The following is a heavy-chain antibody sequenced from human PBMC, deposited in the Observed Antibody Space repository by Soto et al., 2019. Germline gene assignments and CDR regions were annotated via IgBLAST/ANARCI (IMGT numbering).Heavy chain of an antibody. CDR2: ISSSSSTI. CDR1: GFTFSSYS. D-gene: IGHD3-22*01. Sequence: EVQLVESGGGLVQPGGSLRLSCAASGFTFSSYSMNWVRQAPGKGLEWVSYISSSSSTIYYADSVKGRFTISRDNAKNSLYLQINSLRDEDTAVYYCARDPNYDSSGYYYLNWFDPWGQGTLVTVSS. CDR3: ARDPNYDSSGYYYLNWFDP. V-gene: IGHV3-48*02. J-gene: IGHJ5*02.